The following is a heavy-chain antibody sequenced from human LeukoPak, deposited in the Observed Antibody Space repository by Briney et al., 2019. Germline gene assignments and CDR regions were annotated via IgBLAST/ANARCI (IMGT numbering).Heavy chain of an antibody. Sequence: GGSLRLSCAASGFTFSSYSVNWVRQAPGKGLEWVSSISSSSSYIYYADSVKGRFTISRDNAKNSLYLQMNSLRAEDTAVCYCARDWDVVVPAAVAFDYWGQGTLVTVSS. CDR2: ISSSSSYI. V-gene: IGHV3-21*01. CDR1: GFTFSSYS. J-gene: IGHJ4*02. CDR3: ARDWDVVVPAAVAFDY. D-gene: IGHD2-2*01.